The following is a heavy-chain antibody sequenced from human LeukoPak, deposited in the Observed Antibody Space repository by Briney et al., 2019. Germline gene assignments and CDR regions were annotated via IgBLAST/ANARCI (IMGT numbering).Heavy chain of an antibody. CDR3: ARVRDYVWGSYRYRLYYMDV. V-gene: IGHV4-34*01. Sequence: SETLSLTCAVYGVSFSGYYWNWIRHPPGKGLEWIGEINHSGSTNYNPSLKSRVTISVDTSKNQFSLRLSSVTAADTAVYYCARVRDYVWGSYRYRLYYMDVWGKGTTVTVSS. CDR2: INHSGST. J-gene: IGHJ6*03. D-gene: IGHD3-16*02. CDR1: GVSFSGYY.